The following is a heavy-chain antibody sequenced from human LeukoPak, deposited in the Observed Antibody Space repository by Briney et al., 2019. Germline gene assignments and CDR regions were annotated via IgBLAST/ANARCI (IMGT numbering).Heavy chain of an antibody. Sequence: ASVKVSCEASGYTFTSYGISWVRQAPGQGLEWMGWISVYNGNTNYAQKLQGRVTMTTDTSTSTAYMELRSLRSDDTAVYYCARDSPIPPPQPIDYWGQGTLVTVSS. CDR1: GYTFTSYG. V-gene: IGHV1-18*01. D-gene: IGHD2-2*01. J-gene: IGHJ4*02. CDR2: ISVYNGNT. CDR3: ARDSPIPPPQPIDY.